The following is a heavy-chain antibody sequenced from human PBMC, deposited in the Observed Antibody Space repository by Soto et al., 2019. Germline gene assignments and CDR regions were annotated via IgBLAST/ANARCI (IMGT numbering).Heavy chain of an antibody. CDR1: GFTFGNGG. J-gene: IGHJ4*02. V-gene: IGHV3-33*01. CDR2: IWFDGNKQ. CDR3: ARGLQSLFDY. Sequence: GGSLRLSCAASGFTFGNGGMHWVRQAPGKGLEWVAVIWFDGNKQHYAESVKGRFTISRDNSKNTLYVQMTSMRAEDTSVYYCARGLQSLFDYWGQGTMVTVSS.